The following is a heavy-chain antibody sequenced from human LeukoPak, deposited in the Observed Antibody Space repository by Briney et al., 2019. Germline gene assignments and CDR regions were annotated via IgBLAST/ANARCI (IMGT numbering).Heavy chain of an antibody. CDR2: IYYSGST. Sequence: SETLSLTCTVSGGSISSYYWGWIRQPPGKGLEWIGYIYYSGSTNYNPSLKSRVTISVDTSKNQFSLKLSSVTAADTAVYYCARGYSSSWYWFDPWGQGTLVTVSS. D-gene: IGHD6-13*01. V-gene: IGHV4-59*01. J-gene: IGHJ5*02. CDR3: ARGYSSSWYWFDP. CDR1: GGSISSYY.